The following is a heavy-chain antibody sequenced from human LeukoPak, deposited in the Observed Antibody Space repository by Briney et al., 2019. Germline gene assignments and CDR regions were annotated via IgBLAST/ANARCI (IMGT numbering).Heavy chain of an antibody. Sequence: PSETLSLTCIVSGGSISGYYWSWIRQPAGKGLEWIGHMDTSGHTNYNSSLMSRVTMSVDTSKDQFSLRLTSETAADTAVYCCARHWSHSVAQFGRSYWFDPWGQGTLVTVSS. V-gene: IGHV4-4*07. CDR3: ARHWSHSVAQFGRSYWFDP. CDR1: GGSISGYY. CDR2: MDTSGHT. D-gene: IGHD2-15*01. J-gene: IGHJ5*02.